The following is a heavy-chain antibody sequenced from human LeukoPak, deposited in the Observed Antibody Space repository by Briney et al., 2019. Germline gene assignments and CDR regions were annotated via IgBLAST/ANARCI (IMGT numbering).Heavy chain of an antibody. Sequence: GGSLRLSCAASGFTFSSYWMSWVRQAPGKGLEWVANIKQDGSEKYYVDSVKGRFTISRANAKNSLYLQMNSLRAEDTAVYYCARTRITMIVGLASRFDYWGQGTLVTVSS. CDR1: GFTFSSYW. J-gene: IGHJ4*02. CDR3: ARTRITMIVGLASRFDY. V-gene: IGHV3-7*01. CDR2: IKQDGSEK. D-gene: IGHD3-22*01.